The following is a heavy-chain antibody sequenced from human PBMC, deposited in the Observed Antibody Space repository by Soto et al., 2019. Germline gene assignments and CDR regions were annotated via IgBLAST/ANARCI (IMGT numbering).Heavy chain of an antibody. CDR2: ISYDGSNK. D-gene: IGHD6-6*01. Sequence: QVQLVESGGGVVQPGRSLRLSCAASGFTFSSYGMHWVRQAPGKGLEWVAVISYDGSNKYYEDSVKGRFTISRDHSKYTLYLQMNSLRAEDTAVYYGAKERYSSSTPDFDYWGQGTLVTVSS. CDR3: AKERYSSSTPDFDY. J-gene: IGHJ4*02. V-gene: IGHV3-30*18. CDR1: GFTFSSYG.